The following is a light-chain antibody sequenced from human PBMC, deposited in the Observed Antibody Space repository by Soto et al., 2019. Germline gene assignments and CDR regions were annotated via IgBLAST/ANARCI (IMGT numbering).Light chain of an antibody. Sequence: DIVMTQSPDSLAVSLGERATTNCKSSQSVLYSSNNKNYVAWYQQKPGQPPKLLIYWASTRESGVPDRFSGSGSGTDFTLTISSLQAEDVAVYYCQQYYSTPLTFGPGTKVDIK. V-gene: IGKV4-1*01. CDR3: QQYYSTPLT. CDR2: WAS. CDR1: QSVLYSSNNKNY. J-gene: IGKJ3*01.